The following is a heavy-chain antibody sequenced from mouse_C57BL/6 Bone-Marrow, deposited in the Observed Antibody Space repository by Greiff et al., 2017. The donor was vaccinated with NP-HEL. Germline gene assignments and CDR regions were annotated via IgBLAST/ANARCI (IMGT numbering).Heavy chain of an antibody. CDR3: ARSPLLDYVSSHWYFDG. CDR2: INSDGGST. V-gene: IGHV5-2*01. CDR1: EYEFPSHD. J-gene: IGHJ1*03. D-gene: IGHD1-1*01. Sequence: EVKLVESGGGLVQPGESLKLSCESNEYEFPSHDMSWVRKTPEKRLELVAAINSDGGSTYYPDTMERRVIISRDNTKKTLYLQMSSLRSEYTALYYCARSPLLDYVSSHWYFDGWGTGTTVTVSS.